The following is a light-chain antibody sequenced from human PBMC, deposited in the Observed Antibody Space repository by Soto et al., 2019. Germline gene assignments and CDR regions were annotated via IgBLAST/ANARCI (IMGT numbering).Light chain of an antibody. J-gene: IGKJ1*01. Sequence: EIVMTQSPATLSVSPGERATLSCRASQSVSSNLAWYQQKPGQAPRLLIYGASTRATGIPARFSGSGSGTEFTLTFSRLQAEDFAVYYCQQYNNWPQAFGQGTKVEIK. CDR3: QQYNNWPQA. CDR2: GAS. CDR1: QSVSSN. V-gene: IGKV3-15*01.